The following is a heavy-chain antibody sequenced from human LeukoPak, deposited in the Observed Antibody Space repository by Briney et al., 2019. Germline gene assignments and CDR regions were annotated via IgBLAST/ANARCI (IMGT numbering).Heavy chain of an antibody. J-gene: IGHJ5*02. CDR2: IYYSGTT. Sequence: SSYGMHWVRQPPGKGLEWIGSIYYSGTTHYNPSLESRVTISVDTSKNQFSLKLASVTAADTAIYYCAKGAGGFSYYNWFDPWGQGTLVTVSS. D-gene: IGHD5-18*01. CDR1: SSYG. V-gene: IGHV4-39*07. CDR3: AKGAGGFSYYNWFDP.